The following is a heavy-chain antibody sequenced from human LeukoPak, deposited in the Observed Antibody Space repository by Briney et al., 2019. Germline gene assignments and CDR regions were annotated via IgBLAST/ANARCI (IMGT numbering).Heavy chain of an antibody. J-gene: IGHJ4*02. Sequence: SVKLSCTVSGYILTELSMDSVRHAPGKRLEWIGGFDPEDGETIYAQKFQGRVTMTEDTSTDTAYMELNSLRSEDTAVYYCATDLHRVVGATLLDYWGQGTLVTVSS. CDR3: ATDLHRVVGATLLDY. D-gene: IGHD1-26*01. CDR1: GYILTELS. CDR2: FDPEDGET. V-gene: IGHV1-24*01.